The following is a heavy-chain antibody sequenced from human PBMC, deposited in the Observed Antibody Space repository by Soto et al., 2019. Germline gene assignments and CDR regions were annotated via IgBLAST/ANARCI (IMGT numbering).Heavy chain of an antibody. Sequence: QVQLVESGGGVVQPGRSLRLSCAASGFTFSSYGMHWVRQAPGKGLVWVAIISDDGSNTYYADSVKLRFTISRDNSKNTLYLQKNTLRAEDTSVYYCAKEGGLSGSYYISSSYYFDYWGQGTLVTVSS. CDR1: GFTFSSYG. V-gene: IGHV3-30*18. D-gene: IGHD1-26*01. CDR2: ISDDGSNT. CDR3: AKEGGLSGSYYISSSYYFDY. J-gene: IGHJ4*02.